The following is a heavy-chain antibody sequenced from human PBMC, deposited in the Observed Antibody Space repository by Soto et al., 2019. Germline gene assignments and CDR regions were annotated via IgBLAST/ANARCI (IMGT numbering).Heavy chain of an antibody. CDR3: AAGYGDYLFRFDP. Sequence: GASVKVSCKASGYTFTSYDINWVRQATGQGLEWMGWISAYNGNTNYAQKLQGRVTMTTDTSTSTAYMELRSLRSDDTAVYYCAAGYGDYLFRFDPWGQGTLVTVSS. CDR1: GYTFTSYD. J-gene: IGHJ5*02. CDR2: ISAYNGNT. V-gene: IGHV1-18*01. D-gene: IGHD4-17*01.